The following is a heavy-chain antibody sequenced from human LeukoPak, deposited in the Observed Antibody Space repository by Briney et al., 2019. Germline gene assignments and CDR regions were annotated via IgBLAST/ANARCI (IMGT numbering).Heavy chain of an antibody. CDR1: GFTFSSYE. D-gene: IGHD3-22*01. Sequence: GGSLRLSCAASGFTFSSYEMNWVRQAPGKGLEWVAVISYDGSNKYYADSVKGRFTISRDNSKNTLYLQMNSLRAEDTAVYYCFGMDSSGYYSSRAFDIWGQGTMVTVSS. CDR2: ISYDGSNK. CDR3: FGMDSSGYYSSRAFDI. V-gene: IGHV3-30*04. J-gene: IGHJ3*02.